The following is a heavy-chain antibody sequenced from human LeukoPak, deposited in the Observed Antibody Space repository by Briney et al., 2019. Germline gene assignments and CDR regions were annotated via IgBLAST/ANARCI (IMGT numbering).Heavy chain of an antibody. CDR3: ARDCFTYYYDGSGCQDAFDI. D-gene: IGHD3-22*01. CDR2: IYASGST. V-gene: IGHV4-4*07. Sequence: SETLSLTCTVSGGSISTYYWSWIRQPAGKGLEWIGRIYASGSTNYNPSLKSRVTMSVDTSKTQFSLKLSSVTAADTAVYYCARDCFTYYYDGSGCQDAFDIWGQGTMVTVSS. CDR1: GGSISTYY. J-gene: IGHJ3*02.